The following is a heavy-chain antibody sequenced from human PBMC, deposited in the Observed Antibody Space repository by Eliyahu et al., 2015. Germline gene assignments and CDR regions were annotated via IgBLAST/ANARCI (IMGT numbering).Heavy chain of an antibody. D-gene: IGHD6-6*01. CDR2: IYNSGST. CDR3: ATLYSTSRPDY. J-gene: IGHJ4*02. V-gene: IGHV4-31*03. CDR1: GXSISSGDYY. Sequence: QVQLQESGPGLVKPSQTLSLXCXVSGXSISSGDYYXSWXRQLPGKGLEWMGYIYNSGSTYYKPSLKSRITISADTSKNQFSLKLSSVTAADTAVYYCATLYSTSRPDYWGQGTLVTVSS.